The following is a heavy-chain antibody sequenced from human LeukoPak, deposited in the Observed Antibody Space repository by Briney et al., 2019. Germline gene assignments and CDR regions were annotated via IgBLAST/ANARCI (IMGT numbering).Heavy chain of an antibody. CDR1: GFTFSSYW. J-gene: IGHJ4*02. CDR2: IRKDGSEK. CDR3: ARHLSGVTGYTYGRGIDY. Sequence: PGGSLRLSCAASGFTFSSYWMSWVRQAPGKGLEWVANIRKDGSEKYYVDSVKGRFTISRDNAKNSLYLQMNSLRAEDTALYYCARHLSGVTGYTYGRGIDYRGQGTLVTVSS. V-gene: IGHV3-7*01. D-gene: IGHD5-18*01.